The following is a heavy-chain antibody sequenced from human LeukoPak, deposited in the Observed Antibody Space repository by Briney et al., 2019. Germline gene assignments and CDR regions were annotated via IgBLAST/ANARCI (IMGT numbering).Heavy chain of an antibody. D-gene: IGHD4-17*01. V-gene: IGHV4-38-2*01. J-gene: IGHJ6*04. Sequence: SETLSLTCAVSGYSISSGYYWGWIRQPPGKGLEWIGSIYHSGSTYYNPSLKSRVTISVDTSKNQFSLKLSSVTAADTAVYYCARGRPTVTTRTGYYGVDVWGKGTTVTVSS. CDR1: GYSISSGYY. CDR2: IYHSGST. CDR3: ARGRPTVTTRTGYYGVDV.